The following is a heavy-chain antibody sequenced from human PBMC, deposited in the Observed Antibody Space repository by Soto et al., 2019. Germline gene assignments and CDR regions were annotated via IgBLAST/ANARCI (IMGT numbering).Heavy chain of an antibody. D-gene: IGHD1-26*01. V-gene: IGHV3-21*01. CDR3: ARDKVGMGDFFDY. Sequence: EVQLVESGGGLVNPGGSLRLSCAASGFIFSTYSMNWVRQAPGKGLEWVSSISGSSSYIYYTDSLKGRFTISRDNAKNLLYLQMSSLRAEDTAVYYCARDKVGMGDFFDYWGQGTLVTVSS. CDR2: ISGSSSYI. CDR1: GFIFSTYS. J-gene: IGHJ4*02.